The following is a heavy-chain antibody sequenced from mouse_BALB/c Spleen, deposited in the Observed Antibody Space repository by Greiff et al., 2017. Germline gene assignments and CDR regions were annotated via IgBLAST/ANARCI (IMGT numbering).Heavy chain of an antibody. Sequence: EVMLVESGGGLVQPGGSLRLSCATSGFTFTDYYMSWVRQPPGKALEWLGFIRNKANGYTTEYSASVKGRFTISRDNSQSILYLQMNTLRAEDSATYYCARATDYAMDYWGQGTSVTVSS. D-gene: IGHD4-1*02. CDR1: GFTFTDYY. CDR3: ARATDYAMDY. CDR2: IRNKANGYTT. V-gene: IGHV7-3*02. J-gene: IGHJ4*01.